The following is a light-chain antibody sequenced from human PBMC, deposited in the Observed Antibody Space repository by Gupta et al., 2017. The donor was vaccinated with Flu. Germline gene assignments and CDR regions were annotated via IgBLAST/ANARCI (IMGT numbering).Light chain of an antibody. Sequence: DIPMTQSTSTLAASVGDSVTLTCRASQNVNSWLAWYQQRPGKAPTLLIYKASTLHTGVSSRFSGSGCGTEFTLTISSLQPDDFATYFCQQYNMYPKTFGQGTKVEIK. V-gene: IGKV1-5*03. CDR1: QNVNSW. CDR3: QQYNMYPKT. J-gene: IGKJ1*01. CDR2: KAS.